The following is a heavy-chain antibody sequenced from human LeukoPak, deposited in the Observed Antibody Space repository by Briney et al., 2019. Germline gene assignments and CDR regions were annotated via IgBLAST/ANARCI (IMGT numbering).Heavy chain of an antibody. D-gene: IGHD2-2*01. CDR1: GYTFTSYD. J-gene: IGHJ6*02. V-gene: IGHV1-8*01. Sequence: GASVEVSCKASGYTFTSYDINWVRQATGQGLEWMGWMNPNSGKAGYAQKFQGRVTMTGDTSISTAYMELSSLRSDDTAVYFCARWRDCSSSSCMDGMDVWGQGTTVTVSS. CDR3: ARWRDCSSSSCMDGMDV. CDR2: MNPNSGKA.